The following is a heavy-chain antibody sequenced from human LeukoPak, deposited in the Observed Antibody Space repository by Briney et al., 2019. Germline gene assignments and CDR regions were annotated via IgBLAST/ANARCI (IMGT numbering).Heavy chain of an antibody. CDR2: IYYSGST. Sequence: PSETLSLTCTVSGGSISSSSYYWGWIRQPPGKGLEWIGSIYYSGSTYYNPSLKSRVTISVDTSKNQFSLKLSSVTAADTAVYYCARAYVVSNFDYWGQGTLVTVSS. V-gene: IGHV4-39*01. J-gene: IGHJ4*02. CDR3: ARAYVVSNFDY. D-gene: IGHD3-22*01. CDR1: GGSISSSSYY.